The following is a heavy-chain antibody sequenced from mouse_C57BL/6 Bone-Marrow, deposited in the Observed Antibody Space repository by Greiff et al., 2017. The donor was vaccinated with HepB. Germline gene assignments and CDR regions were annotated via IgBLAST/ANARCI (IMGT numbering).Heavy chain of an antibody. D-gene: IGHD1-1*01. CDR3: ARSPCYYGSCPFDY. J-gene: IGHJ2*01. CDR1: GYTFTDYY. CDR2: IYPGSGNT. V-gene: IGHV1-76*01. Sequence: QVQLQQSGAELVRPGASVKLSCKASGYTFTDYYINWVKQRPGQGLEWIARIYPGSGNTAYNEKFKGKATLTAEKSSSTAYMQLSSLTAEDSAVYYCARSPCYYGSCPFDYWGQGTTLTVSS.